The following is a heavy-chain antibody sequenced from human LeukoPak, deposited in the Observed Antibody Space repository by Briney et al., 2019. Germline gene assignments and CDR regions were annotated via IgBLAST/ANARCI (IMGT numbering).Heavy chain of an antibody. CDR1: GFTFSSYW. V-gene: IGHV3-74*01. D-gene: IGHD2-15*01. CDR2: INNDGRGT. CDR3: VRGGESTWS. Sequence: QSGGSLRLSCAASGFTFSSYWMHWVRQAPGKGPVWVSRINNDGRGTTYADSVKGRFTISRDDAKNTLYLQMNSLRAEDTAVYYCVRGGESTWSWGQGTLVTVSS. J-gene: IGHJ5*02.